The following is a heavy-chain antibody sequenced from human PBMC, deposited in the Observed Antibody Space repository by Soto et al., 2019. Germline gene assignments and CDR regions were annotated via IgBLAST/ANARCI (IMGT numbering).Heavy chain of an antibody. CDR2: ISYDGSNK. CDR3: AKDRGSTIPYYFDY. J-gene: IGHJ4*02. CDR1: GFTFSSFG. V-gene: IGHV3-30*18. Sequence: QVQLVGSGGGVVQPGRSLRLSCAASGFTFSSFGMHWVRQAPGKGLEWVAVISYDGSNKYYAEPVKGRFTISRDNSKKTLYLQMNSLRAEDTAVYYCAKDRGSTIPYYFDYWGQGTLVTVSS. D-gene: IGHD3-10*01.